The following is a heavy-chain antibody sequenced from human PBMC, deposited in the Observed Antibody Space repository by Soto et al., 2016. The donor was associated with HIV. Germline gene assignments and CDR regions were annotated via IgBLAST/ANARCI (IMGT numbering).Heavy chain of an antibody. D-gene: IGHD3-10*01. J-gene: IGHJ4*01. CDR1: GYSFTRYD. Sequence: QVQLMQSGTEVKKPGASVRVSCKASGYSFTRYDINWVRQATGQGPEWMGWMNPHSNNTGFAQKFQGRITMTANASISTAYMELNSLRSEDTAVYYCVRGGARRDSSGTYYIVDYWGQEPRSSSPQ. CDR3: VRGGARRDSSGTYYIVDY. CDR2: MNPHSNNT. V-gene: IGHV1-8*01.